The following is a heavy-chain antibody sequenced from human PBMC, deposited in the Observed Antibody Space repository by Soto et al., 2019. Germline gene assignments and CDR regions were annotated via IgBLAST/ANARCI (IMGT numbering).Heavy chain of an antibody. CDR3: AAESGLLWFGEALFGAFDI. CDR2: IVVGSGNT. CDR1: GFTFTSSA. J-gene: IGHJ3*02. Sequence: SVKVSCKASGFTFTSSAMQWVRQARGQRLEWIGWIVVGSGNTNYAQKFQERVTITRDMSTSTAYMELSSLRSEDTAVYYCAAESGLLWFGEALFGAFDIWGQGTIVTVSS. V-gene: IGHV1-58*02. D-gene: IGHD3-10*01.